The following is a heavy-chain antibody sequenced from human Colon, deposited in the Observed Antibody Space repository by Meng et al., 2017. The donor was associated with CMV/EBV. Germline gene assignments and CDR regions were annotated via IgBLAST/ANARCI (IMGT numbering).Heavy chain of an antibody. D-gene: IGHD4-23*01. V-gene: IGHV3-64*02. CDR3: AREPIQDPVTHYLVD. J-gene: IGHJ4*02. CDR1: AFTFSHSA. Sequence: SAFTFSHSAMYWVRQSTGKGLECVSAITSDGSRTYSADSVKARFTISRDNSKSTLSLQMDSVRPEDTAVYYCAREPIQDPVTHYLVDWGQGTLVTVSS. CDR2: ITSDGSRT.